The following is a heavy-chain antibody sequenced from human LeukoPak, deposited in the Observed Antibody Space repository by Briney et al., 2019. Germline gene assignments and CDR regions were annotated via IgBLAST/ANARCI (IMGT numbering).Heavy chain of an antibody. CDR1: GYTFTGYY. D-gene: IGHD5-24*01. CDR3: AREPRWLQLRSFDY. J-gene: IGHJ4*02. CDR2: INPNSGGT. V-gene: IGHV1-2*06. Sequence: ASVKVSCKASGYTFTGYYMHWVRQAPGQGLEWMGRINPNSGGTNYAQKFQGRVTMTRDTSISTAYMELSRLRSDDTAVYYCAREPRWLQLRSFDYWGQGTLSPSPQ.